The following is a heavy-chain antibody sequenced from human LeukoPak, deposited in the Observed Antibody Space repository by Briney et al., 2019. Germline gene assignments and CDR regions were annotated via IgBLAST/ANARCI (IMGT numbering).Heavy chain of an antibody. J-gene: IGHJ5*02. D-gene: IGHD5-18*01. V-gene: IGHV6-1*01. CDR1: GDSVSSNSAA. CDR3: ARGTRGYGYSYGPPVGNWFDP. CDR2: TYYRSKWYN. Sequence: SQTLSLTCAISGDSVSSNSAAWNWIRQSPSRGLEWLGRTYYRSKWYNDYAVSVKSRITINPDTSKNQFSLQLNSVTPEDTAVYYCARGTRGYGYSYGPPVGNWFDPWGQGTLVTVSS.